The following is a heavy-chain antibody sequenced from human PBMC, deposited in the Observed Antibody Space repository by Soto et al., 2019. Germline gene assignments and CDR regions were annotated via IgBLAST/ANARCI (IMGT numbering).Heavy chain of an antibody. J-gene: IGHJ4*02. Sequence: PGGSLRLSCAASGFTFSDYYMSWIRQAPGKGLEWVSYISSSSGYTNYADSVKGRFTISRDNAKNSLYLQMNSLRAEDTAVYYCAKEYGRLDYWGRGTLVTVSS. V-gene: IGHV3-11*06. CDR2: ISSSSGYT. D-gene: IGHD4-17*01. CDR1: GFTFSDYY. CDR3: AKEYGRLDY.